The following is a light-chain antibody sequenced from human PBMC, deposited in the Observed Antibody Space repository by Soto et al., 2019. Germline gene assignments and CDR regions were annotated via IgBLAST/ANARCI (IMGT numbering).Light chain of an antibody. J-gene: IGKJ1*01. Sequence: DIQMTQSPSTLSASVGDRVTITCRASQSISSWLAWYQQKPGKAPKLLIYKASSLESGVPSRFSGSGSGTEFTLTISILQPDDFATYSCQQYNSPWTFGQGTKVEIK. CDR2: KAS. V-gene: IGKV1-5*03. CDR1: QSISSW. CDR3: QQYNSPWT.